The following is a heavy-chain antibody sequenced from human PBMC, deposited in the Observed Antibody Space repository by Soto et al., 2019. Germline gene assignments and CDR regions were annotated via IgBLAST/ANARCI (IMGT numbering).Heavy chain of an antibody. CDR3: TRLHTSPGCYAFAY. V-gene: IGHV3-66*04. CDR1: GFTVSNDY. D-gene: IGHD2-2*01. Sequence: EVQLVESGGGLVQPGGSLRLSCAASGFTVSNDYMSWVRQAPGKRLEWVSVIYATGTTYHADSVRGRFTISRDNSENTLSLQMNSLRAEDTAVYYCTRLHTSPGCYAFAYWGQGALVTVSS. CDR2: IYATGTT. J-gene: IGHJ4*02.